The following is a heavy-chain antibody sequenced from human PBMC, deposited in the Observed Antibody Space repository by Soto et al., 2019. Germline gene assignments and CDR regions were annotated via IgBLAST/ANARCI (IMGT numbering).Heavy chain of an antibody. V-gene: IGHV3-53*01. CDR1: GFTVSNNY. D-gene: IGHD3-10*01. J-gene: IGHJ4*02. CDR2: IYSGGYT. Sequence: EVQLVESGGGLIQPGGSLRLSCAVSGFTVSNNYMSWVRQAPGKGLEGVSVIYSGGYTAYGDSVKGRFTISRDNSKNTLQLQMSCLRAHYPAVFFCGPHPGGGGYWGQGTLVTVSS. CDR3: GPHPGGGGY.